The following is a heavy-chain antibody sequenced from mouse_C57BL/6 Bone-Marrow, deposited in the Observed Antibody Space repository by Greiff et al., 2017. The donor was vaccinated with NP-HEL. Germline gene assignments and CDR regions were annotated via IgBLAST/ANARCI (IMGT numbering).Heavy chain of an antibody. D-gene: IGHD2-5*01. Sequence: QVQLQQPGAELVKPGASVKLSCKASGYTFTSYWMHWVKQRPGQGLEWIGMIHPNSGSTNYNEKFKSKATLTVDKSSSTAYMQLSSLTSEDSAVYYCAREGNYSNYNWYFGVWGTGTTVTVSS. V-gene: IGHV1-64*01. CDR2: IHPNSGST. J-gene: IGHJ1*03. CDR3: AREGNYSNYNWYFGV. CDR1: GYTFTSYW.